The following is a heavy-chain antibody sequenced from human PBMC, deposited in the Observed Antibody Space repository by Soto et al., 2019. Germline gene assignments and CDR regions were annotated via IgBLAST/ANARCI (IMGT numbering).Heavy chain of an antibody. Sequence: EVQLLESGGGLVQPGGSLRLSCAASGFTFSSYAMSWVRQAPGKGLELVSGISGGGGSTFYADSVKGRFTISRDNSKNTLDLQINSLRAEDTAVYYCAKGGYCSSSSCRTIYYFDYWGQGTLVTVSS. V-gene: IGHV3-23*01. CDR3: AKGGYCSSSSCRTIYYFDY. CDR1: GFTFSSYA. CDR2: ISGGGGST. J-gene: IGHJ4*02. D-gene: IGHD2-2*01.